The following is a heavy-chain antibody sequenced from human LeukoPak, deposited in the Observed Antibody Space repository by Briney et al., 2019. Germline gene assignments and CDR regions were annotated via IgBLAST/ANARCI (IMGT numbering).Heavy chain of an antibody. CDR2: IYYSGST. D-gene: IGHD2-15*01. CDR1: GGSISSSSYY. CDR3: ARDGGEEAFDI. V-gene: IGHV4-39*07. J-gene: IGHJ3*02. Sequence: PSEALSLTCTVSGGSISSSSYYWGWIRQPPGKGLEWIGSIYYSGSTYYNPSLKSRVTISVDTSKNQFSLKLSSVTAADTAVYYCARDGGEEAFDIWGQGTMVTVSS.